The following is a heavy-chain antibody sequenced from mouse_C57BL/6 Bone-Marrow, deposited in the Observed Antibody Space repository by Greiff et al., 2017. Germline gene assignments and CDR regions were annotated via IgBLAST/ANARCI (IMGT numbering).Heavy chain of an antibody. CDR1: GFNIKDDY. CDR2: IDPENGDT. Sequence: EVQLQQSGAELVRPGASVKLSCPASGFNIKDDYMHWVKQRPEQGLEWIGWIDPENGDTESASKFQGKATITADTSSNTASLQLSSLTSEDTAVYYCTTVVHYWGQGTTLTVSS. D-gene: IGHD1-1*01. J-gene: IGHJ2*01. V-gene: IGHV14-4*01. CDR3: TTVVHY.